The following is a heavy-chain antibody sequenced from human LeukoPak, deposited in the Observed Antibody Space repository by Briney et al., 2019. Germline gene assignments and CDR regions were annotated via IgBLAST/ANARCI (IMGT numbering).Heavy chain of an antibody. Sequence: GASVKVSCKASGYTFTSYDINWVRQATGQGLEWMGWMNPNSGNTGYAQKFQGRVTMTRDMSTSTVYMELSSLRSEDTAVYYCARTPKGWYYDFWSGYLDYWGQGTLVTVSS. CDR3: ARTPKGWYYDFWSGYLDY. D-gene: IGHD3-3*01. V-gene: IGHV1-8*01. CDR2: MNPNSGNT. CDR1: GYTFTSYD. J-gene: IGHJ4*02.